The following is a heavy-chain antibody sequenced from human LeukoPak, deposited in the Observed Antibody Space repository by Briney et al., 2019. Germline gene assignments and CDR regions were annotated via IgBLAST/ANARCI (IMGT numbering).Heavy chain of an antibody. J-gene: IGHJ4*02. Sequence: GGSLRLSYAASGFTFSSYWMSWVRQAPGKGLEWVANIKQDGSEKYYVDSVKGRFTISRDNAKNSLYLQMNSLRAEDTAVYYCAREWRGYYYDSSGPFDYWGQGTLVTVSS. CDR2: IKQDGSEK. D-gene: IGHD3-22*01. CDR3: AREWRGYYYDSSGPFDY. V-gene: IGHV3-7*01. CDR1: GFTFSSYW.